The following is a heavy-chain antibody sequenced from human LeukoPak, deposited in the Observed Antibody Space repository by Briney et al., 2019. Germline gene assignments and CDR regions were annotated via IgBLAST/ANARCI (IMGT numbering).Heavy chain of an antibody. CDR3: ARGDYYDSSGSLESAFDI. CDR2: INHSGST. V-gene: IGHV4-34*01. Sequence: SETLSLTCAVYGGSFSGYYWSWIRQPPGKGLEWIGEINHSGSTNYNPSLKSRVTISVDTSKNQFPLKLSSVTAADTAVYYCARGDYYDSSGSLESAFDIWGQGTMVTVSS. D-gene: IGHD3-22*01. J-gene: IGHJ3*02. CDR1: GGSFSGYY.